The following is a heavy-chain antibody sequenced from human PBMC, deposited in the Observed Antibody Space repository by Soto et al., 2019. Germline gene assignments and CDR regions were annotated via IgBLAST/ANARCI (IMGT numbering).Heavy chain of an antibody. CDR1: GYTFTNND. V-gene: IGHV1-8*01. D-gene: IGHD5-18*01. CDR2: MNPGSGDT. J-gene: IGHJ5*02. Sequence: GASVKVSCKASGYTFTNNDVSWVRQATGQGLEWMGWMNPGSGDTGYAQKFQGRVTMTRDISIATAYMELNSLTSEDTAIYYCARMESFGSLNWFDPWGQANLVTVSS. CDR3: ARMESFGSLNWFDP.